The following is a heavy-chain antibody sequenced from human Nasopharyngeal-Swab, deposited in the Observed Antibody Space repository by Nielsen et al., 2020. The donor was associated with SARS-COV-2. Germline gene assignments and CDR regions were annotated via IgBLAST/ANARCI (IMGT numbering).Heavy chain of an antibody. CDR2: IKQDGSEM. Sequence: GESLKISCAASGFIFSNYWMTWVRQAPGKGLEWVANIKQDGSEMYYVDSVKGRFTISRDNAKNSLYLQMNSLRVEDTAVYNCAREGRDGFDYWGQETLVTVSS. J-gene: IGHJ4*02. CDR3: AREGRDGFDY. V-gene: IGHV3-7*01. CDR1: GFIFSNYW. D-gene: IGHD5-24*01.